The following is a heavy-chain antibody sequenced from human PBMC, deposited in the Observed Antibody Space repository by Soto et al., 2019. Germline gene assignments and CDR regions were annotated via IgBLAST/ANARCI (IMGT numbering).Heavy chain of an antibody. J-gene: IGHJ4*01. V-gene: IGHV3-11*01. CDR1: CLPFSGYY. CDR3: ARGNHYFDY. Sequence: GGSPRLSCAAPCLPFSGYYISLIRQVPGKGLEWLSYISSSGTLIHYAGSVRGRFTISRDNTKNSLYLQMNSLRAEDTALYYCARGNHYFDYWGHGTLVTVSS. CDR2: ISSSGTLI.